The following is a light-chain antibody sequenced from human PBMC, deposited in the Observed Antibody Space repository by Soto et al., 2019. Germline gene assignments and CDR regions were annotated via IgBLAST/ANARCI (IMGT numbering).Light chain of an antibody. V-gene: IGKV3-11*01. Sequence: EIVLTQSPGTLSLSPGERATLSCRASQSVNSRLAWYQHKPGQAPRLLISGASSRATGIPARFSASGSGTDFTLTISDVQPEDFALYYCHQRQSWPRTFGQGTKVDIK. J-gene: IGKJ1*01. CDR1: QSVNSR. CDR2: GAS. CDR3: HQRQSWPRT.